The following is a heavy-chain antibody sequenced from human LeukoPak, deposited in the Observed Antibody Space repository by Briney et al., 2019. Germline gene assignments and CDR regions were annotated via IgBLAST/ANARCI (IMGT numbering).Heavy chain of an antibody. Sequence: PGGSLRLSCAASGFTFSSYWMHWVRQAPGKGLVWVSRINSDGSSTNYADSVKGRFTISRDNAKNTLYLQMNSLRAEDTAVYYCARLVGATRSGAFDIWGQGTMVTVSS. CDR3: ARLVGATRSGAFDI. D-gene: IGHD1-26*01. J-gene: IGHJ3*02. CDR1: GFTFSSYW. CDR2: INSDGSST. V-gene: IGHV3-74*01.